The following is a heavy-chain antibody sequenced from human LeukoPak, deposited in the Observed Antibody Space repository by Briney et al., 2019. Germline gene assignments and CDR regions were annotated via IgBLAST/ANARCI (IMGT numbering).Heavy chain of an antibody. CDR3: ARSPYCSSTSCYGLVDY. CDR1: GGSIRGDY. Sequence: SETLSLTCTVSGGSIRGDYWSWIRQPPGKGLEWIGYIYYSGSTNYNPSLKSRVTISVDTSKNQFSLKLSSVTAADTAVYYCARSPYCSSTSCYGLVDYWGQGTLVTVSS. V-gene: IGHV4-59*01. CDR2: IYYSGST. J-gene: IGHJ4*02. D-gene: IGHD2-2*01.